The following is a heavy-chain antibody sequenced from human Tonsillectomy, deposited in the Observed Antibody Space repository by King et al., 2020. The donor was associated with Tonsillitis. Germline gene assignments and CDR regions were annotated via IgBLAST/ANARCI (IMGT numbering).Heavy chain of an antibody. CDR2: IYYSGST. V-gene: IGHV4-59*01. Sequence: VQLQESGPGLVKPSETLSLTCTVSGGSISSYYWSWIRQPPGKGLEWIGYIYYSGSTNYNPSLKSRVTISVDTSKNQFSLKLSSVTAADTGVYYCARAGDYYDSSGYDGSYYFDYWGQGTLVTVSS. CDR3: ARAGDYYDSSGYDGSYYFDY. CDR1: GGSISSYY. D-gene: IGHD3-22*01. J-gene: IGHJ4*02.